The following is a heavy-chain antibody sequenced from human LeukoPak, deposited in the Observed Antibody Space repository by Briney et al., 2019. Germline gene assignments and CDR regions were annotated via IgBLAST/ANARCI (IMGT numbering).Heavy chain of an antibody. CDR2: IKKSGSET. J-gene: IGHJ4*02. Sequence: GGSLRLSCAASGFPFSPDWMSWVRQAPGKGLEWVAMIKKSGSETHYVDSVKGRFTISRDSARNSLYLQMSSLKADDTAVYYCASLDAAAIRTGGYWGQGTLVTVSS. CDR3: ASLDAAAIRTGGY. V-gene: IGHV3-7*01. D-gene: IGHD1-1*01. CDR1: GFPFSPDW.